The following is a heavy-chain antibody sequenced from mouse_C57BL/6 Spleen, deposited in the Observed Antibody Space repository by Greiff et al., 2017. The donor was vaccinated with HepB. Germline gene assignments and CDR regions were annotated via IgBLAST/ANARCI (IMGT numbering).Heavy chain of an antibody. J-gene: IGHJ4*01. V-gene: IGHV1-52*01. D-gene: IGHD2-3*01. CDR3: ARWDDGYNYYAMDY. CDR2: IDPSDSET. Sequence: QVQLQQSGAELVRPGSSVKLSCKASGYTFTSYWMHWVKQRPIQGLEWIGNIDPSDSETHYNQKFKDKATLTVDKSSSTAYMQLSSLTSEDSAVYYGARWDDGYNYYAMDYWGQGTSVTVSS. CDR1: GYTFTSYW.